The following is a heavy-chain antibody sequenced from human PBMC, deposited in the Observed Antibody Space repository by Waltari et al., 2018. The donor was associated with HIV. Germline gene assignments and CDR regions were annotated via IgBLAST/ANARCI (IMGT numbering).Heavy chain of an antibody. V-gene: IGHV4-59*01. CDR1: GGSISSYY. D-gene: IGHD5-12*01. CDR3: ARDGRYSGYDHGMDV. J-gene: IGHJ6*02. Sequence: QVQLQESGPGLVKPSETLSLTCTVSGGSISSYYWSWIRQPPGKGLEWIGYIYYSGSTNSNPSLKSRVTISVDTSKNQFSLKLSSVTAADTAVYYCARDGRYSGYDHGMDVWGQGTTVTVSS. CDR2: IYYSGST.